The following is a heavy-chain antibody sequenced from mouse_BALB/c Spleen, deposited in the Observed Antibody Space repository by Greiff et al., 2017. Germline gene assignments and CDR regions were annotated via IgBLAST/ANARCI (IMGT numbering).Heavy chain of an antibody. CDR3: AREYYDYVSYWYFDV. J-gene: IGHJ1*01. CDR2: ISSGGSYT. CDR1: GFTFSSYA. V-gene: IGHV5-9-4*01. D-gene: IGHD2-4*01. Sequence: VQLQQSGGGLVKPGGSLKLSCAASGFTFSSYAMSWVRQSPEKRLEWVAEISSGGSYTYYPDTVTGRFTISRDNAKNTLYLEMSSLRSEDTAMYYCAREYYDYVSYWYFDVWGAGTTVTVSS.